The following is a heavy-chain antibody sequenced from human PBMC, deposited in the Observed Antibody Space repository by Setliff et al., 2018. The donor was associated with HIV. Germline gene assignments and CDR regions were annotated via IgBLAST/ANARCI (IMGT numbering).Heavy chain of an antibody. CDR3: ARRAGYTSSWYREDYYYMDV. J-gene: IGHJ6*03. CDR2: VGTSGNT. V-gene: IGHV3-13*01. D-gene: IGHD6-13*01. CDR1: GFTVSSNY. Sequence: GGSLRLSCAASGFTVSSNYMSWVRQAPGKGLEWVSAVGTSGNTYYPGSVKGRFTISRENAKNSLYLQMNSLRAGDTAVYYCARRAGYTSSWYREDYYYMDVWGKGTTVTVSS.